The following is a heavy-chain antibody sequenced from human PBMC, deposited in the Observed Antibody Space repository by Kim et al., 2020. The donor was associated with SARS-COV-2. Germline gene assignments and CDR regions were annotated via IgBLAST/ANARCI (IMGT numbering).Heavy chain of an antibody. J-gene: IGHJ5*02. D-gene: IGHD6-13*01. Sequence: KCRVTISVDTSKNQFSRKLSSVTAADTAVYYCARHLLIRIAAADSVEFDPWGQGTLVTVSS. V-gene: IGHV4-39*01. CDR3: ARHLLIRIAAADSVEFDP.